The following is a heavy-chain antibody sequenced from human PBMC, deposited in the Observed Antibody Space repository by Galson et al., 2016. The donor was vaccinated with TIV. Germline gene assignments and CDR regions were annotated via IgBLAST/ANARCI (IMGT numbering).Heavy chain of an antibody. V-gene: IGHV3-23*01. J-gene: IGHJ4*02. D-gene: IGHD6-19*01. Sequence: SLRLSCAASGFTSSTYAMSWVRQAPGKGLEWVSSISGGGESAFYADSVKGRFTISRDNSNNTLYVQMNSLRVDDTAVYYCAKDRGSGGLWYFDYWGQGTLVTVSP. CDR1: GFTSSTYA. CDR3: AKDRGSGGLWYFDY. CDR2: ISGGGESA.